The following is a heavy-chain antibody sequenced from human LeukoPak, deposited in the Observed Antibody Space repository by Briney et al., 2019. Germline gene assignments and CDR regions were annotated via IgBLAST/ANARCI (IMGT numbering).Heavy chain of an antibody. J-gene: IGHJ4*02. CDR3: ARDSPGTTLYPDY. Sequence: SETLSLTCTVSGGSISSSSYYWGWIRQPSGQGLEWIGSIYYSGSTYYNPSLKSRVTISVDTSKNQFSLKLSSVTAADTAVYYCARDSPGTTLYPDYWGQGTLVTVSS. D-gene: IGHD1-1*01. CDR1: GGSISSSSYY. V-gene: IGHV4-39*02. CDR2: IYYSGST.